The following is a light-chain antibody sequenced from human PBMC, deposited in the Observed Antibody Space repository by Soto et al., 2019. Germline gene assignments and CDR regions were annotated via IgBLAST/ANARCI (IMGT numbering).Light chain of an antibody. J-gene: IGKJ1*01. CDR2: GAS. CDR1: QSVSSN. CDR3: QQYHDWPPWT. V-gene: IGKV3-15*01. Sequence: EIVMTQSPATLSVSPGERATLSCRASQSVSSNLAWYQQKPGQAPRLLIYGASTRATGFPTRFSGRGSGTEFTLTISRLQSDDFALYYCQQYHDWPPWTFGQGTKVEVK.